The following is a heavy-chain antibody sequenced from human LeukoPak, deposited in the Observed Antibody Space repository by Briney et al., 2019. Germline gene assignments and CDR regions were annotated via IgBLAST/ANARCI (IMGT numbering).Heavy chain of an antibody. Sequence: GESLKISCKGSGYSFTSYWIGWVRQMPGKGLEWMGIIYPGDSDTRYSPSSQGQVTISADKSISTAYLQWSSLKASDTAMYYCARLPGISARENWFDPWGQGTLVTVSS. D-gene: IGHD6-13*01. CDR1: GYSFTSYW. CDR2: IYPGDSDT. J-gene: IGHJ5*02. CDR3: ARLPGISARENWFDP. V-gene: IGHV5-51*01.